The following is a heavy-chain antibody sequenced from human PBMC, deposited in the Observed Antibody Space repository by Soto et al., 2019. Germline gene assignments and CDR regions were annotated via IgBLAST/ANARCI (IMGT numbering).Heavy chain of an antibody. J-gene: IGHJ5*02. CDR2: INPSGGST. V-gene: IGHV1-46*01. Sequence: QVQLVQSGAEVKKPGASVKVSCKASGYTFTSYYMHWVRQAPGQGLEWMGIINPSGGSTSYAQKCQGRVTRSRDTSMSTVYVELSSLRSEDTAVYYCARDVMTAINRGPALVINSFDPWGQGTLVTVSS. CDR3: ARDVMTAINRGPALVINSFDP. CDR1: GYTFTSYY. D-gene: IGHD2-21*02.